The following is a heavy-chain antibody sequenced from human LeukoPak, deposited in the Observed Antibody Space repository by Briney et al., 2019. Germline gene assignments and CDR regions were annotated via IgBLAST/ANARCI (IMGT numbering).Heavy chain of an antibody. CDR3: ARDPPGGYFDWFDTPRYYMDV. Sequence: PGGSLRLSCAASGFTFSSYSMNWVRQAPGKGLEWVSSISSSSSYIYYADSVKGRFTISRDNAKNSLYLQMNSLRAEDTAVYYCARDPPGGYFDWFDTPRYYMDVWGKGTTVTVSS. CDR1: GFTFSSYS. CDR2: ISSSSSYI. J-gene: IGHJ6*03. D-gene: IGHD3-9*01. V-gene: IGHV3-21*01.